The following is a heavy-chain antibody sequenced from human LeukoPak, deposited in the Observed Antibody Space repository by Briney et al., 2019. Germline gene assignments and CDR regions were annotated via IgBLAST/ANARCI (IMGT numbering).Heavy chain of an antibody. V-gene: IGHV3-23*01. CDR2: ISGSGGTT. Sequence: GGSLRLSCAASGFTFSSYAMSWVRQAPGKGLEWVSGISGSGGTTYYADSVKGRFTISRDNSKNTLYLQMNSLRDEDTAVYYCAKDIWGDYYNAFDIWGQGTMVTVSS. J-gene: IGHJ3*02. CDR1: GFTFSSYA. CDR3: AKDIWGDYYNAFDI. D-gene: IGHD3-3*01.